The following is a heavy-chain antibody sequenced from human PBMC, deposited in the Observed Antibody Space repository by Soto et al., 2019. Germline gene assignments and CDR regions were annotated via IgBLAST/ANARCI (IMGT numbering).Heavy chain of an antibody. J-gene: IGHJ6*02. CDR3: AKAGYGSGSYYPLRDYFYGMDV. CDR2: ISYDGINK. D-gene: IGHD3-10*01. Sequence: QTGGSLRLSCAASGFTFSSYGMHWVRQAPGKGLEWVAVISYDGINKYYADSVKGRFTISRDNSKNTLYLQMNSLRTEDTAVYYCAKAGYGSGSYYPLRDYFYGMDVWGQGTTVTVSS. V-gene: IGHV3-30*18. CDR1: GFTFSSYG.